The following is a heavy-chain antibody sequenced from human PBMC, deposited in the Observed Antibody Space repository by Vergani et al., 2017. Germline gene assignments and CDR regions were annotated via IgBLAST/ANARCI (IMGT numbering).Heavy chain of an antibody. Sequence: EVQLVESGGGLVQPGGSLRLSCAASGFTFSSYSMNWVRQAPGKGLEWVSYISSSSSTIYNADSVKGRFTISRDNAKNSLYLQMNSLRAEDTAVYYCARDITIFGVVILSSYFDYWGQGTLVTVSS. J-gene: IGHJ4*02. CDR3: ARDITIFGVVILSSYFDY. V-gene: IGHV3-48*01. CDR1: GFTFSSYS. D-gene: IGHD3-3*01. CDR2: ISSSSSTI.